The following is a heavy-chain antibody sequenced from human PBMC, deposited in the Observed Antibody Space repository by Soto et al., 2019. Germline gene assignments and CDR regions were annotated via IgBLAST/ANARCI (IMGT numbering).Heavy chain of an antibody. V-gene: IGHV3-33*01. Sequence: QVQLVESGGGVVQPGRSLRLSCAASGFTFSSYGMHWVRQAPGKGLEWVAVIWYDGSNKYYADSVKGRFTISRDNSKNALYLQMNSLRAEDTAVYYCARHIAVAGTGFGYWGQGTLVTVSS. CDR2: IWYDGSNK. J-gene: IGHJ4*02. CDR1: GFTFSSYG. CDR3: ARHIAVAGTGFGY. D-gene: IGHD6-19*01.